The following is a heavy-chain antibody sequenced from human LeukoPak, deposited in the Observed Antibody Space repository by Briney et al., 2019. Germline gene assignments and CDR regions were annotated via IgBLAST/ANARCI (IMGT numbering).Heavy chain of an antibody. J-gene: IGHJ3*02. Sequence: SETLSLTCTVSGGSISSSSYYWGWIRQPPGKGLEWIGSIYYSGSTYYNPSLKSRVTISVDTSKNQFSLKLSSVTAADTAVYYCARPHYCDSSGLSLGNAFDIWGQGTMVTVSS. D-gene: IGHD3-22*01. CDR3: ARPHYCDSSGLSLGNAFDI. CDR2: IYYSGST. CDR1: GGSISSSSYY. V-gene: IGHV4-39*01.